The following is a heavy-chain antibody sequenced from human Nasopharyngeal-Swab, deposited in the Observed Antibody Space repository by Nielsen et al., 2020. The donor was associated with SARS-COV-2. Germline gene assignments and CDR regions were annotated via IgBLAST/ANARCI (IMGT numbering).Heavy chain of an antibody. D-gene: IGHD6-13*01. CDR2: IKQDGSEK. CDR3: ARLESSSWYWSY. V-gene: IGHV3-7*01. J-gene: IGHJ4*02. Sequence: GGSLRLSCVASGFTFSSYWMSWVRQAPGKGLEWVANIKQDGSEKYYVDSVKGRFSISRDNAKNSLYLQMNSLRAEDTAVYYCARLESSSWYWSYWGQGTLVTVSS. CDR1: GFTFSSYW.